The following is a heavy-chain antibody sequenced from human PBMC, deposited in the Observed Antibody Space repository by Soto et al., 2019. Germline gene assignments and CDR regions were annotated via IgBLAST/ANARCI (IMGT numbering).Heavy chain of an antibody. CDR2: IYYSGST. D-gene: IGHD3-9*01. J-gene: IGHJ4*02. Sequence: ETLSLTCTVSGGSISSYYWSWIRQPPGKGLEWIGYIYYSGSTNYNPSLKSRVTISVDTSKNQLSLKLSSVTAADTAVYYCARVYYDILSAPYYFDYWGQGTLVTVSS. V-gene: IGHV4-59*01. CDR1: GGSISSYY. CDR3: ARVYYDILSAPYYFDY.